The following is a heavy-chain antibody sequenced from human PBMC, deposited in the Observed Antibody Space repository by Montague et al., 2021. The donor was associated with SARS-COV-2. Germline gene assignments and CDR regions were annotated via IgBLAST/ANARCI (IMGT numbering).Heavy chain of an antibody. CDR1: GFTFSSYA. CDR2: IYSGGSST. Sequence: SLRLSCAASGFTFSSYAMSWFRQAPGKGLEWVSVIYSGGSSTYYADSVKGRFTISRDNSKNTLYLQMNSLRAEDTAVYYCAKDELIDYGSGSDYYYYYGMDGWGQGNTVTVSS. V-gene: IGHV3-23*03. CDR3: AKDELIDYGSGSDYYYYYGMDG. D-gene: IGHD3-10*01. J-gene: IGHJ6*02.